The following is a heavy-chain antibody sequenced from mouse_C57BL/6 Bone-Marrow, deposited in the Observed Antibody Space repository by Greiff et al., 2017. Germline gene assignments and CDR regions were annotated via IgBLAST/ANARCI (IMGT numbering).Heavy chain of an antibody. Sequence: EVKLMESGGDLVKPGGSLKLSCAASGFTFSSYGMSWVRQTPDKRLEWVATISSGGSDTYYPDSVKGRFTISRDNAKNTLYLQMSSLKSEDTAMYYCARHETYYSNYGAYWGQGTLVTVSA. V-gene: IGHV5-6*01. CDR2: ISSGGSDT. CDR3: ARHETYYSNYGAY. CDR1: GFTFSSYG. D-gene: IGHD2-5*01. J-gene: IGHJ3*01.